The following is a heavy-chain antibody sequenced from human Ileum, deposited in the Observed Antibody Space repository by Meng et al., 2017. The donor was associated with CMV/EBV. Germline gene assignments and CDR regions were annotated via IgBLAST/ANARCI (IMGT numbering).Heavy chain of an antibody. D-gene: IGHD3-10*01. CDR2: TYYRSKWYN. CDR1: GDSVASNTAA. CDR3: ARDYYGSGTYSYLFDY. V-gene: IGHV6-1*01. J-gene: IGHJ4*02. Sequence: SQTLSLTCAIPGDSVASNTAAWNWIRKSPSRGLEYLGRTYYRSKWYNDYAVSVKGRIVINPDTSKNQFSLQLNSVTPEDTAVYYCARDYYGSGTYSYLFDYWGQGTLVTVSS.